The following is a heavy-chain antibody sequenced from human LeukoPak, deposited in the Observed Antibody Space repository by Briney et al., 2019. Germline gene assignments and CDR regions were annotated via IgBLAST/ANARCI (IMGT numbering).Heavy chain of an antibody. V-gene: IGHV4-61*03. Sequence: SETLSLTCTVSGVSVRSDSNYWSWIRQPPGKGLEWIGYISYSGNTDYNPSLKSRVTMSVGTSKNDLSLKLDSVTAADTAVYYCARGYRNNWRFDYWGQGTLVTVSS. CDR2: ISYSGNT. J-gene: IGHJ4*02. CDR1: GVSVRSDSNY. CDR3: ARGYRNNWRFDY. D-gene: IGHD1-1*01.